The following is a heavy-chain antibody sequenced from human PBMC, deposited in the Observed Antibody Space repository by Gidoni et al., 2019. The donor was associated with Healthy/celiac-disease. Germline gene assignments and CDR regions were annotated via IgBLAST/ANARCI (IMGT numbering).Heavy chain of an antibody. CDR2: IYRGGIT. CDR3: ATQNCDAWRGVGYMDV. CDR1: GITVGGNS. J-gene: IGHJ6*03. D-gene: IGHD3-3*01. Sequence: ELQLVESGGALVQPGGSLRPPCAPPGITVGGNSMRGVRQAPGKGLGWVSRIYRGGITSYEDAVKGRFTISADNSKNSLYLQMNSVRAEDTAVYYCATQNCDAWRGVGYMDVWGKGTAVTVS. V-gene: IGHV3-66*04.